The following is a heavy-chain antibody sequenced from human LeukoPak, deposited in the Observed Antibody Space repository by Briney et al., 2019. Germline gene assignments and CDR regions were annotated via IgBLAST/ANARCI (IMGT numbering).Heavy chain of an antibody. CDR1: GFTFSSYS. D-gene: IGHD6-19*01. V-gene: IGHV3-23*01. Sequence: GGSLRLSCAASGFTFSSYSMNWVRQAPGKGLEWVSVISGRDDSTYYADSVKGRFTISRDNSKNTLYFQMNSLRAEDTAIYYCAKAASGWYLGFFDYWGQGTLVTVSS. J-gene: IGHJ4*02. CDR2: ISGRDDST. CDR3: AKAASGWYLGFFDY.